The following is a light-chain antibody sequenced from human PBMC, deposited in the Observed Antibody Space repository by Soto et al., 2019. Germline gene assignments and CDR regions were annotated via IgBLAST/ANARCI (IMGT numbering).Light chain of an antibody. V-gene: IGLV2-8*01. J-gene: IGLJ3*02. Sequence: QPVLTQPPSASGSPGQSVTIACTGTSSDVGAYNYVSWYQQYPGKAPKLMIYEVTKRPSGVPDRFSGSKSVNTASLTVSGIQAEDDADYYCTSYLGNNIWVFGGGTQLTVL. CDR2: EVT. CDR3: TSYLGNNIWV. CDR1: SSDVGAYNY.